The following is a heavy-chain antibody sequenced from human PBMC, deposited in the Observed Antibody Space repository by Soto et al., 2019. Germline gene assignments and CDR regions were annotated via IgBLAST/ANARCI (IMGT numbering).Heavy chain of an antibody. CDR2: IYYSGST. CDR1: GGSISSYY. Sequence: PSETLSLTCTVSGGSISSYYWSWIRQPPGKGLEWIGYIYYSGSTNYNPSLKSRVTISVDTSKNQFSLKLSSVTAADTAVYYCARGSIADRRVGWFDPWGQGTLVTVSS. V-gene: IGHV4-59*01. CDR3: ARGSIADRRVGWFDP. D-gene: IGHD6-6*01. J-gene: IGHJ5*02.